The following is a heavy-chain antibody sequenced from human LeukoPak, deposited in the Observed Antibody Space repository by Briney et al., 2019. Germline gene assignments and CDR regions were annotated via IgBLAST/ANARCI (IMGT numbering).Heavy chain of an antibody. D-gene: IGHD2-21*01. Sequence: GGSLRLSCAASGFTFSSYWMHWVRQAPGKGLVWVSRINSDGSSTSYADSVKGRFTISRDNAKNTLYLQMNSLRAEDTAVYYCAGLVIAIPNDYWGQGTLVTVSS. J-gene: IGHJ4*02. CDR1: GFTFSSYW. CDR3: AGLVIAIPNDY. V-gene: IGHV3-74*01. CDR2: INSDGSST.